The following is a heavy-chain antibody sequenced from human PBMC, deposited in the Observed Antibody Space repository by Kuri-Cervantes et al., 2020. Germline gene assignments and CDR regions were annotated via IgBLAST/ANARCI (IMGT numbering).Heavy chain of an antibody. CDR3: ARDEAPVILGMDV. V-gene: IGHV3-7*01. Sequence: GGSLRLSCAASGFTFSNYWMSWVRQAPGKGLEWVANMNQDRSARYYVDSVEGRFTISRDNAKTSVYLQMNSLRAEDTAVYYCARDEAPVILGMDVWGQGTTVTVSS. CDR2: MNQDRSAR. CDR1: GFTFSNYW. J-gene: IGHJ6*02. D-gene: IGHD3-22*01.